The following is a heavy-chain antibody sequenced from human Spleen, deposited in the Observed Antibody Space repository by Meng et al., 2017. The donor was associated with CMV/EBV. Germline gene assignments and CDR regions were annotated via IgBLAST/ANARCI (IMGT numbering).Heavy chain of an antibody. CDR3: ARDRTGDCSSTSCYNYYYYYGMDV. Sequence: ASVKVSCKASGYTFTDFYIHWVRQAPGQGLEWMGWINPNSGGSRYVQKFQGRITMTSDTSISTAYMELSRLRSEDTAVYYCARDRTGDCSSTSCYNYYYYYGMDVWGQGTTVTVSS. CDR2: INPNSGGS. V-gene: IGHV1-2*02. D-gene: IGHD2-2*02. CDR1: GYTFTDFY. J-gene: IGHJ6*02.